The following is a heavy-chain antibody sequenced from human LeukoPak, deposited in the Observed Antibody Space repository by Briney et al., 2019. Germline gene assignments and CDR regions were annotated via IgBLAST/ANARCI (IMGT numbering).Heavy chain of an antibody. CDR1: GFTFSSYS. CDR2: ISSSSSTI. CDR3: ARGAYGDYGNIDY. Sequence: TGGSLGLSCAASGFTFSSYSMNWVRQAPGKGLEWVSYISSSSSTIYYADSVKGRFTISRDNAKNSLYLQMNSLRAEDTAVYYCARGAYGDYGNIDYWGQGTLVTVSS. D-gene: IGHD4-17*01. J-gene: IGHJ4*02. V-gene: IGHV3-48*01.